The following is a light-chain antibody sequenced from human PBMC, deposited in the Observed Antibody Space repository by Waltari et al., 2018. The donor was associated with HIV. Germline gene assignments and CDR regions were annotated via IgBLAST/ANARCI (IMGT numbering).Light chain of an antibody. CDR1: SSNIGSKT. V-gene: IGLV1-44*01. CDR3: AAWDDSVNFWV. CDR2: NTN. J-gene: IGLJ3*02. Sequence: QSVLTQPPSASGTPGQRVTISCSGSSSNIGSKTVNWYQQLPGTAPKLLSDNTNQRPSVFPDRFSGANSGTSASLASSGLQSEDEAVYYCAAWDDSVNFWVFVGGPKLTVL.